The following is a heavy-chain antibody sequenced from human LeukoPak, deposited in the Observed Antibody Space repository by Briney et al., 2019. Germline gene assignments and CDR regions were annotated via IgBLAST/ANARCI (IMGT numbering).Heavy chain of an antibody. Sequence: SQTLSLTCAISGDSVSSDSAAWNWIRQSPSRGLEWLGRTYYRSKWYTYYAVSMKSRITINPDTSKNQFSLQFYSVTPDDTAVYYCARGSSGYLVNWGQGTLVTVSS. V-gene: IGHV6-1*01. CDR2: TYYRSKWYT. CDR3: ARGSSGYLVN. CDR1: GDSVSSDSAA. J-gene: IGHJ4*02. D-gene: IGHD5-12*01.